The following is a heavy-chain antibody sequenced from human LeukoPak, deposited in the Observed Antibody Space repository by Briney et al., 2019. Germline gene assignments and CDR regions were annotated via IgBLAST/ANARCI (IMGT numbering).Heavy chain of an antibody. CDR1: GGTFSSYA. CDR2: IIPIFGTA. D-gene: IGHD5-18*01. J-gene: IGHJ4*02. CDR3: ARDGDSYGYDY. V-gene: IGHV1-69*05. Sequence: ASVKVSCKASGGTFSSYAISWVRQAPGQGLEWMGGIIPIFGTANYAQKFQGRVTITTDESTSTAYMELGSLRSEDTAVYYCARDGDSYGYDYWGQGTLVTVSS.